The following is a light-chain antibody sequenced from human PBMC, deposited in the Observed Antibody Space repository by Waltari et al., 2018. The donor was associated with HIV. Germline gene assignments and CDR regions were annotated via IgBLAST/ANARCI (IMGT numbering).Light chain of an antibody. Sequence: DIVLTQSPVYLAVPRGVGATINCISSQSLVYRSNNKNYLAWYQHKPGHPPKLLNYSASTRESGVPDRFSRSRSGTEFTRTISNLQAEDVAIYYCHQYDVTPQTFGQGTKVEVK. CDR1: QSLVYRSNNKNY. CDR3: HQYDVTPQT. CDR2: SAS. V-gene: IGKV4-1*01. J-gene: IGKJ1*01.